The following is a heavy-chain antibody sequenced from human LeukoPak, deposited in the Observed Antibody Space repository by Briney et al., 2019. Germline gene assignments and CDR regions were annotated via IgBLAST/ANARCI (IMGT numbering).Heavy chain of an antibody. J-gene: IGHJ4*02. V-gene: IGHV4-38-2*01. D-gene: IGHD6-13*01. CDR3: ARMYSSSWYLNY. CDR1: GYSISGGYY. Sequence: SETLSLTCAVSGYSISGGYYWDWIRQPPGKGLEWIGTIYHSGTTYYNPSLKSRVTISVDTSKNQFSLKLSSVTAADTAVYYCARMYSSSWYLNYWGQGTLVTVSS. CDR2: IYHSGTT.